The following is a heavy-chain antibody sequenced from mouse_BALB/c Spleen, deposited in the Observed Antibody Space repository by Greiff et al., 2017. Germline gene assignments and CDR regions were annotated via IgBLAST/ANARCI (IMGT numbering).Heavy chain of an antibody. CDR3: ARGDYGPAWFAY. V-gene: IGHV2-9*02. CDR1: GFSLTSYG. D-gene: IGHD1-2*01. J-gene: IGHJ3*01. Sequence: VKVVESGPGLVAPSQSLSITCTVSGFSLTSYGVHWVRQPPGKGLEWLGVIWAGGSTNYNSALMSRLSISKDNSKSQVFLKMNSLQTDDTAMYYCARGDYGPAWFAYWGQGTLVTVSA. CDR2: IWAGGST.